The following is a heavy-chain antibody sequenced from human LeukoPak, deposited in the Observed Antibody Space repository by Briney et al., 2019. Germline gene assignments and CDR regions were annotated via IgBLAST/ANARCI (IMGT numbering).Heavy chain of an antibody. Sequence: SETLSLTCAVYGGSFSGYYWSWIRQPPGKGLEWIGEINHSGSTNYNPSLKSRVTISVDTSKNQLSLKLSSVTAADTAVYYCARGEFNYWALDYWGQGTLVTVSS. CDR3: ARGEFNYWALDY. D-gene: IGHD2-8*02. V-gene: IGHV4-34*01. J-gene: IGHJ4*02. CDR1: GGSFSGYY. CDR2: INHSGST.